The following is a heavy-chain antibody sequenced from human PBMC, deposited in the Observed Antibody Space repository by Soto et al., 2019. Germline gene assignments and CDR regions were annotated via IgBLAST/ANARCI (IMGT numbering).Heavy chain of an antibody. CDR1: GGSLSKYY. J-gene: IGHJ4*02. Sequence: SETLSLTCRVSGGSLSKYYWSWIRQPAGKGLEWIGRISTSGHVVSKVSLRSRLTMSVDMSNNHFSLKLTSVTAADTAVYYCARDNNDFWSLYPLAFDYWGQGALVTVSS. CDR3: ARDNNDFWSLYPLAFDY. CDR2: ISTSGHV. D-gene: IGHD3-3*01. V-gene: IGHV4-4*07.